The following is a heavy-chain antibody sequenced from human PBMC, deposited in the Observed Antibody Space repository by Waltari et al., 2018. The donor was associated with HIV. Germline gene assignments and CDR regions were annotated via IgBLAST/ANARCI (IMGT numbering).Heavy chain of an antibody. CDR2: IWYDGSNK. J-gene: IGHJ4*02. V-gene: IGHV3-33*01. CDR3: ARDIAAAGPSFFDY. CDR1: GFTFSSYG. Sequence: QVQLVESGGGVVQPGRSLRLSCAASGFTFSSYGMLWVRQAPGKGLEWVAVIWYDGSNKYYADSVKGRFTISRDNSKNTLYLQMNSLRAEDTAVYYCARDIAAAGPSFFDYWGQGTLVTVSS. D-gene: IGHD6-13*01.